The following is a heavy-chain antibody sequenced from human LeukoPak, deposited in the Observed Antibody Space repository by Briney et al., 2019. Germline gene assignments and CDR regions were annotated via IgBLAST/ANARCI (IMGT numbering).Heavy chain of an antibody. D-gene: IGHD3-16*01. CDR3: AKDRGGGPTNFYY. CDR2: ISDTSADT. CDR1: GFTCRSNA. Sequence: GGSLRLSCAASGFTCRSNAMRWVRQGPGKGLEWGSCISDTSADTYYADSVQFRFTISRDNSKNTLYLQMTSLRADDTAIYYCAKDRGGGPTNFYYWGQGTPVTVSA. J-gene: IGHJ4*02. V-gene: IGHV3-23*01.